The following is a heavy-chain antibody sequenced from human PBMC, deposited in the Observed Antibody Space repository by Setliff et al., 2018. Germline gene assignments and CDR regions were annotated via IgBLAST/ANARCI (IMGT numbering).Heavy chain of an antibody. V-gene: IGHV1-2*06. CDR2: INPSSGGT. D-gene: IGHD6-6*01. Sequence: ASVKVSCKASGYTFTSYAMHWVRQAPGQRLEWMGRINPSSGGTDDAQNFLGRVTMTRDTAISTAYMELSRLASDDTAVYYCARAEYTSSSLYYYMDVWGKGTTVTVSS. J-gene: IGHJ6*03. CDR3: ARAEYTSSSLYYYMDV. CDR1: GYTFTSYA.